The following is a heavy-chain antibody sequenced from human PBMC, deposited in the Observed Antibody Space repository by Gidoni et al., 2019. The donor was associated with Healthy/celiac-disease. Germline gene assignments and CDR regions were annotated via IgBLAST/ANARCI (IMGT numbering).Heavy chain of an antibody. CDR2: ISYDGSNK. J-gene: IGHJ4*02. D-gene: IGHD3-16*01. CDR1: GCTFSRYA. V-gene: IGHV3-30-3*01. Sequence: QVQLVESGGGVVQPGRSLRLSCAASGCTFSRYAMHGVRQAPGKGLEWLAVISYDGSNKYYADSVKGRFTISRDNSKNTLYLQMNSLRAEDTAVYYCARMREGTGGAIEYFDYWGQGTLVTVSS. CDR3: ARMREGTGGAIEYFDY.